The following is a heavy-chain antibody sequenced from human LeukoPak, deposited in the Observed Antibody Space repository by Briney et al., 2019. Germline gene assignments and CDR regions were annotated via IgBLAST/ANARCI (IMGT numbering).Heavy chain of an antibody. CDR1: GYTFTSYY. CDR3: ARVLVDSSSEDVGRDYYYYYMDV. D-gene: IGHD6-6*01. J-gene: IGHJ6*03. CDR2: IIPIFGTA. V-gene: IGHV1-69*06. Sequence: SVKVSCKASGYTFTSYYMHWVRQAPGQGLEWMGGIIPIFGTANYAQKFQGRVTITADKSTSTAYMELSSLRSEDTAVYYCARVLVDSSSEDVGRDYYYYYMDVWGKGTTVTVSS.